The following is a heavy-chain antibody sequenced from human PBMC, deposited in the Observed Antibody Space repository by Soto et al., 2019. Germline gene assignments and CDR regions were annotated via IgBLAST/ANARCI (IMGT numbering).Heavy chain of an antibody. Sequence: GASVKVSCKASGYTFTSYAMHWVRQAPGQRLEWMGWINAGNGNTKYSQKFQGRVTMTTDTSTSTAYMELRSLRSDDTAVYYCARDNGYESDYWGQGTLVTVSS. V-gene: IGHV1-3*01. CDR3: ARDNGYESDY. J-gene: IGHJ4*02. CDR1: GYTFTSYA. CDR2: INAGNGNT. D-gene: IGHD5-12*01.